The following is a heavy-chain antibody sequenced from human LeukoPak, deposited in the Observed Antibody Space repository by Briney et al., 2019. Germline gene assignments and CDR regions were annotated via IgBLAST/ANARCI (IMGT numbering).Heavy chain of an antibody. D-gene: IGHD1-1*01. CDR3: VRVAKERVGGVYYFDY. V-gene: IGHV3-13*01. J-gene: IGHJ4*02. Sequence: AGGSLRLSCAAPGFTFSDYDMHWVRQATRKGLEWVSAIGTAGDTYYTGSVKGRFTISRENAKNSLYLQMNSLRAGDTAVYYCVRVAKERVGGVYYFDYWGQGTPVTVSS. CDR1: GFTFSDYD. CDR2: IGTAGDT.